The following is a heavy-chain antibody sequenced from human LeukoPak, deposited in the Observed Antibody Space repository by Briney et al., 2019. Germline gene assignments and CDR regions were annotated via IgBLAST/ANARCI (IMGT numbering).Heavy chain of an antibody. J-gene: IGHJ4*02. V-gene: IGHV1-2*04. CDR3: ARGLINGHDFDY. CDR2: IHPISGGT. CDR1: GYTFTSYA. Sequence: ASVKVSCKASGYTFTSYAMHWVRQAPGQRLEWMGWIHPISGGTNYAQKFQGWVTLTRDTSISTAYMDLSRLTSDDTAVYYCARGLINGHDFDYWGQGTLVTVSS. D-gene: IGHD1-20*01.